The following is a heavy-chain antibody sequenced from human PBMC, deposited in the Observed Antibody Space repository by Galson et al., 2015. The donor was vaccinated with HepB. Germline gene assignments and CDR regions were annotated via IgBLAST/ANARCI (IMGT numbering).Heavy chain of an antibody. Sequence: ETLSLTCVVSGGSLGGYYWSWIRQAPGKGLEWIGEINHSGSTNYNPSLEGRLTISIDTSKNQFSLRLNSVTAADTATYYCARMYYDVLTADPGGDYWGQGTLVTVSS. D-gene: IGHD3-9*01. V-gene: IGHV4-34*01. CDR2: INHSGST. CDR3: ARMYYDVLTADPGGDY. J-gene: IGHJ4*02. CDR1: GGSLGGYY.